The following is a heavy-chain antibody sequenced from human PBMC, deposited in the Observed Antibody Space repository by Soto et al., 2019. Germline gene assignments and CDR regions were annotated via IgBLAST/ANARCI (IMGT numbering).Heavy chain of an antibody. D-gene: IGHD3-3*01. CDR1: GGTFSSYA. Sequence: SSVKVSCKASGGTFSSYAISWVRRAPGQGLEWMGVIIPIFGTANYAQKFQGRVTITADESTSTAYMELSSLRSEDTAVYYCARWLRFLEWSLPPSQKRGYYYYGMDVWGQGTTVTVSS. CDR2: IIPIFGTA. V-gene: IGHV1-69*13. CDR3: ARWLRFLEWSLPPSQKRGYYYYGMDV. J-gene: IGHJ6*02.